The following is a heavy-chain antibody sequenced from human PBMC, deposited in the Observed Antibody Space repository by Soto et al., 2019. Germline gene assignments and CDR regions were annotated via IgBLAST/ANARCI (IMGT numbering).Heavy chain of an antibody. CDR1: GYTFSDYA. Sequence: QVQLVQSGGEVKKPGASVKVSCQASGYTFSDYAISWVRQAPGQGLEWMGWISASTRNTDQAQNFQGRVIMTLDTATNTAYMELRSRRSDDTAVYYCVRWYGSVGSCYACWHFDLWGRGTLVTVSS. J-gene: IGHJ2*01. CDR2: ISASTRNT. CDR3: VRWYGSVGSCYACWHFDL. D-gene: IGHD2-15*01. V-gene: IGHV1-18*01.